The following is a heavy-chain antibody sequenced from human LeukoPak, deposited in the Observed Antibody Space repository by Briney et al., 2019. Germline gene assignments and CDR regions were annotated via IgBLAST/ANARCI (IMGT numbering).Heavy chain of an antibody. CDR2: ISGSGGST. Sequence: ETLSLTCAVYGGSFSGYYWSWVRQAPGKGLEWVSAISGSGGSTYYADSVKGRFTISRDNSKNTLYLQMNSLRAEDTAVYYCAKAPIQTYYYDSSGYSYWGQGTLVTVSS. CDR3: AKAPIQTYYYDSSGYSY. D-gene: IGHD3-22*01. V-gene: IGHV3-23*01. CDR1: GGSFSGYY. J-gene: IGHJ4*02.